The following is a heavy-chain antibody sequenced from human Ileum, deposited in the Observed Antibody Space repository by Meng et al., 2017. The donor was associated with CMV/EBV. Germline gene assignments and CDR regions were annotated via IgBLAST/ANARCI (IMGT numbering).Heavy chain of an antibody. J-gene: IGHJ4*02. V-gene: IGHV4-39*07. CDR1: GDSISSGRHF. Sequence: QGQLQEPGPGLVKPSEPLSLTCTVSGDSISSGRHFWGWIRQAPGKGLEWIATIQYTETTHYNPSLKSRITISVDTSKNQISLKVNSVTAADTAMYYCAADISTAWFYYWGQGTLVTVSS. D-gene: IGHD2-2*01. CDR2: IQYTETT. CDR3: AADISTAWFYY.